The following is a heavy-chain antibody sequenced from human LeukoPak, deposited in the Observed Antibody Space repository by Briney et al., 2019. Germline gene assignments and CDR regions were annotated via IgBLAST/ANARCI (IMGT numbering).Heavy chain of an antibody. J-gene: IGHJ4*02. Sequence: GGSLRLSCEGPGFIFTSFSMNWVRQAPGKGLEWISFISVSGITDCPDSVKGRFTISRDNARNSLYLQMNSLRDEDTAVYYCARGKTGVHYWGQGTLVTVSS. CDR2: ISVSGIT. CDR3: ARGKTGVHY. D-gene: IGHD7-27*01. CDR1: GFIFTSFS. V-gene: IGHV3-48*02.